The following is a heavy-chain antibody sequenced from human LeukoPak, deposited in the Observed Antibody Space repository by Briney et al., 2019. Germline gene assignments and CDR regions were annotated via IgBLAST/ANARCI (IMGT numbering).Heavy chain of an antibody. CDR3: AKRGTGYNHFDY. CDR2: ISGSGGST. J-gene: IGHJ4*02. D-gene: IGHD3/OR15-3a*01. V-gene: IGHV3-23*01. Sequence: GGSLRLSCAASGFTFSSYAMSWVRQAPGKGLEWVSAISGSGGSTYYADSVKGRFTISRDNSKNTLYLQMNSLRAGDTAVYYCAKRGTGYNHFDYWGQGTLVTVSS. CDR1: GFTFSSYA.